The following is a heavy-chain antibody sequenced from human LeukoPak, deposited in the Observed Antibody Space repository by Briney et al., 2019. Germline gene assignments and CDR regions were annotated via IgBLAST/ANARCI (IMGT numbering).Heavy chain of an antibody. CDR1: GFTVSSNY. CDR2: IYSDNT. Sequence: GGSLRLSCAASGFTVSSNYMSWVRQAPGKGLEWVSVIYSDNTHYSDSVKGRFTISRDNSMNTLYLQMNSLRAEDTAVYYCARRAGAYSHPYDYWGQGTLVTVSS. J-gene: IGHJ4*02. V-gene: IGHV3-53*01. D-gene: IGHD4/OR15-4a*01. CDR3: ARRAGAYSHPYDY.